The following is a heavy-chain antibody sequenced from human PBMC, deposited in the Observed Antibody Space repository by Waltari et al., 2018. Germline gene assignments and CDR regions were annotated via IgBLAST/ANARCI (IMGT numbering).Heavy chain of an antibody. Sequence: QVQLQESGPGLVKPSETLSLICDVSGGSIRAYYWNWMRRAPGKGLEWIGYMRYSGSTNYSPSLRSRVTMLGDTSKNQVSLKITSVTAADTAVYYCGRSSAPYNSLDSWGQGTLVTVSS. CDR3: GRSSAPYNSLDS. CDR2: MRYSGST. CDR1: GGSIRAYY. D-gene: IGHD1-1*01. J-gene: IGHJ4*02. V-gene: IGHV4-59*01.